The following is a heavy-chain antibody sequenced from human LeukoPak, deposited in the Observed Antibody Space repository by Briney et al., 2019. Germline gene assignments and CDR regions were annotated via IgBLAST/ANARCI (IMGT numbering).Heavy chain of an antibody. CDR3: ARHEGHSSNWYYYYGMDV. CDR2: IDPSDSYT. CDR1: GYSFTSYW. Sequence: GESLKIACKGSGYSFTSYWISWVRQMPGKGLEWMGRIDPSDSYTNYSPSFQGHVTISADKSISTAYLQWSSLKAPDTAMYYCARHEGHSSNWYYYYGMDVWGKGTTVTVSS. D-gene: IGHD6-13*01. V-gene: IGHV5-10-1*01. J-gene: IGHJ6*04.